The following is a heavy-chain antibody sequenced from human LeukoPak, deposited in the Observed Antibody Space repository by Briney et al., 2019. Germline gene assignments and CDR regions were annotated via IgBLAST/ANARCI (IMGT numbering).Heavy chain of an antibody. CDR3: ARDSHSSGWYTGYDY. CDR1: GFTVSSNY. CDR2: ISSGGSI. Sequence: GGSLRLSCAASGFTVSSNYMTWVRQAPGKGLEWVSGISSGGSIDYADSVKDRFTISRDSSKNTLYLQTNSLRAEDTAVYYCARDSHSSGWYTGYDYWGQGTLVTVSS. V-gene: IGHV3-53*01. J-gene: IGHJ4*02. D-gene: IGHD6-19*01.